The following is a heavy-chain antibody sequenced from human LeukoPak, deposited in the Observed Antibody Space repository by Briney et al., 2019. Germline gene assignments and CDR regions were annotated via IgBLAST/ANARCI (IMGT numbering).Heavy chain of an antibody. CDR3: AKDIQLST. CDR2: ISSSGNNA. V-gene: IGHV3-23*01. J-gene: IGHJ3*01. CDR1: GVTLSPYG. D-gene: IGHD5-24*01. Sequence: GGSLRLSCAASGVTLSPYGMHWVRQAPGKGLEWVSLISSSGNNAYYADSVKGRFTISRDNSKNTLSLQMNSLRVEDTAIYYCAKDIQLSTWGLGTRVTVSS.